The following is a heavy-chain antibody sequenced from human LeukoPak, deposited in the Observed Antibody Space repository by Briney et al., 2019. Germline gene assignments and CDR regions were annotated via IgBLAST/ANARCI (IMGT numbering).Heavy chain of an antibody. D-gene: IGHD6-19*01. J-gene: IGHJ4*02. CDR3: ARVERVAGTALDYFDY. CDR2: ISAYNGNT. V-gene: IGHV1-18*01. CDR1: GYTFSSYG. Sequence: ASVTVSCKASGYTFSSYGISWVRQAPGQGLEWMGWISAYNGNTNYAQKLQGRVTMTTDTSTRTAYMELRSLRSDDTAVYYCARVERVAGTALDYFDYWGQGTLVTVSS.